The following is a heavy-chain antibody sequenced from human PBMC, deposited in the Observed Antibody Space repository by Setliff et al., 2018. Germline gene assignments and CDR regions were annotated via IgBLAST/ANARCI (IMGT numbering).Heavy chain of an antibody. CDR2: INQGGSDQ. CDR3: ARDVFDFRTGQAGP. D-gene: IGHD3-3*01. J-gene: IGHJ5*02. V-gene: IGHV3-7*01. CDR1: GFTFSSFW. Sequence: GGSLRLSCAASGFTFSSFWMAWVRQAPGKGLEWVANINQGGSDQFYVESVKGRFTISRDNAKNSLYLQMNSLRVEDTAVYYCARDVFDFRTGQAGPWGQGTLVTVS.